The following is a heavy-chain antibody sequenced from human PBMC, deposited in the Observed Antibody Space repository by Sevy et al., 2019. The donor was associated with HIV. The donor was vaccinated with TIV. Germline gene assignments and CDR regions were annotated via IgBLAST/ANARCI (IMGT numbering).Heavy chain of an antibody. V-gene: IGHV3-33*01. Sequence: GESLKISCAASGFSFSSYGMHWVRQAPGKGLEWVALVWYDGSDKYYADSVKGRFTISRDKSKNTLYLQMNSLRVEDTAVYYWARDSGLQLFRYWGQGTLVTVSS. CDR1: GFSFSSYG. D-gene: IGHD1-1*01. CDR3: ARDSGLQLFRY. J-gene: IGHJ4*02. CDR2: VWYDGSDK.